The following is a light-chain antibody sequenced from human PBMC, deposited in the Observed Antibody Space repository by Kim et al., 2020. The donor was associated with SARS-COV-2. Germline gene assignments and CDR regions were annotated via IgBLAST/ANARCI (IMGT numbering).Light chain of an antibody. Sequence: SYELTQPPSVSVSPGQTASITCSGYKLGDKYVSWYQQKPGQSPVVVIYQDNQRPSGIPERFSGSNSGNTATLTISGTQAMDEADYYCQAWDSRTAVFGGG. V-gene: IGLV3-1*01. CDR2: QDN. CDR3: QAWDSRTAV. J-gene: IGLJ2*01. CDR1: KLGDKY.